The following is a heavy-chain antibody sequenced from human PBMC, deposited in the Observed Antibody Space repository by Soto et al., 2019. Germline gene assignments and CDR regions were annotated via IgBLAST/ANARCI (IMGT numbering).Heavy chain of an antibody. J-gene: IGHJ4*02. CDR3: AREGGRGEGYSAADI. Sequence: SETLSLTCTVSGGSINSGNYYWSWIRQHPGKGLEWIGYIYYSSSTYYNPSLKSRVSISIDTSKNQFSLKLNSVTAADTAVYYCAREGGRGEGYSAADIWGQGTRVTVSS. CDR2: IYYSSST. D-gene: IGHD2-15*01. V-gene: IGHV4-31*03. CDR1: GGSINSGNYY.